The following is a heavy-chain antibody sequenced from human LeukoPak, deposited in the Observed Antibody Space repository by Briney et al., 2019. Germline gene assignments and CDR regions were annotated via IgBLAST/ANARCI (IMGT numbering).Heavy chain of an antibody. CDR2: INTNTGNP. CDR3: ARDRERSGATYYYYYGMDV. CDR1: GYTFTSYA. D-gene: IGHD5-12*01. Sequence: ASVKVSCKASGYTFTSYAMNWVRQAPGRGLEWMGWINTNTGNPTYAQGFTGRFVFSLDTSVSTAYLQISSLKAEDTAVYYCARDRERSGATYYYYYGMDVWGQGTTVTVSS. J-gene: IGHJ6*02. V-gene: IGHV7-4-1*02.